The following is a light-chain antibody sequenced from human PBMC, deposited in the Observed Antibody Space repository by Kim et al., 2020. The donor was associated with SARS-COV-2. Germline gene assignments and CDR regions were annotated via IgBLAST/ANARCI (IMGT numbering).Light chain of an antibody. CDR1: QSVTSNY. V-gene: IGKV3-20*01. J-gene: IGKJ4*01. CDR2: GAS. Sequence: SPGERATLSCRASQSVTSNYLAWYQQKPGQAPRLLIYGASSRATGIPDRFSGSGSGTVFTLTISSLEPEDFVVYYCQQYGSSPRTFGGGTKVDIK. CDR3: QQYGSSPRT.